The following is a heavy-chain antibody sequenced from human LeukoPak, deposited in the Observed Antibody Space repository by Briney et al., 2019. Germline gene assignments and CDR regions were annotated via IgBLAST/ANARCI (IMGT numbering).Heavy chain of an antibody. CDR1: GFTFSSYS. D-gene: IGHD3-10*01. CDR2: ISGGGGTT. J-gene: IGHJ4*02. Sequence: TGGSLRLSCAASGFTFSSYSMTWVRQAPGKGLEWVSVISGGGGTTYHADSVKGRFTISRDNSKNTLYLQMNSLRAEDTAVYFCARAAMVRGVDYFDYWGQGTLVTVSS. V-gene: IGHV3-23*01. CDR3: ARAAMVRGVDYFDY.